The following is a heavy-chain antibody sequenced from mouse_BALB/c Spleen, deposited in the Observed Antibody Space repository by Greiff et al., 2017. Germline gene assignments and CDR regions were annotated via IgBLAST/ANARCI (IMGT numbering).Heavy chain of an antibody. CDR3: ARVFISTALDY. D-gene: IGHD1-2*01. CDR2: ISNGGGST. V-gene: IGHV5-12-2*01. J-gene: IGHJ2*01. Sequence: EVKLVESGGGLVQPGGSLKLSCAASGFTFSSYTMSWVRQTPEKRLEWVAYISNGGGSTYYPDTVKGRFTISRDNAKNTLYLQMCSLKSEDTAMYYCARVFISTALDYWGQGTTLTVSS. CDR1: GFTFSSYT.